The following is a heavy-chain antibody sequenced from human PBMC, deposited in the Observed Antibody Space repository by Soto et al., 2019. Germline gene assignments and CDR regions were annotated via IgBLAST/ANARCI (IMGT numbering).Heavy chain of an antibody. J-gene: IGHJ4*02. V-gene: IGHV3-33*08. D-gene: IGHD6-13*01. Sequence: PGGSLRLSCAASGFTFSSYAMSWVRQAPGKGLEWVAVIWYDGSNKYYADSVKGRFTISRDNSKKTVYLQMNSLRAEDTAVYYCARDHIALDYWGQGTQVTVSS. CDR1: GFTFSSYA. CDR2: IWYDGSNK. CDR3: ARDHIALDY.